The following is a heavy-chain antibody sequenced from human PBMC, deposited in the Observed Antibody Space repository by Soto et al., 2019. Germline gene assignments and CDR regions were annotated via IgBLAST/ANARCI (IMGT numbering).Heavy chain of an antibody. CDR3: ARFMIVVVQYDAFDI. D-gene: IGHD3-22*01. CDR1: GGSISSGDYS. V-gene: IGHV4-30-4*01. J-gene: IGHJ3*02. CDR2: IYYSGST. Sequence: QVQLQESGPGLVKPSQTLSLTCTVSGGSISSGDYSWSWIRQPPGKGLEWIGYIYYSGSTYYNPSLKSRVTISVDTSKNQFSLKLSSVTAADTAVYYCARFMIVVVQYDAFDIWGQGTMVTVSS.